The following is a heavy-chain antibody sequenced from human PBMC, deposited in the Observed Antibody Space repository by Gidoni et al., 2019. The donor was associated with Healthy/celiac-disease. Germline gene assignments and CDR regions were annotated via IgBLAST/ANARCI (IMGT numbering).Heavy chain of an antibody. Sequence: QVQLVQSGAEVKKPGASVKVSCKASGHTFTSYDINWVRQATGQGLEWMGWMNPNSGNTGYAQKFQGRVTMTRNTSISTAYMELSSLRSEDTAVYYCARSTPGYDILTGYYDDYWGQGTLVTVSS. CDR1: GHTFTSYD. J-gene: IGHJ4*02. V-gene: IGHV1-8*01. CDR3: ARSTPGYDILTGYYDDY. D-gene: IGHD3-9*01. CDR2: MNPNSGNT.